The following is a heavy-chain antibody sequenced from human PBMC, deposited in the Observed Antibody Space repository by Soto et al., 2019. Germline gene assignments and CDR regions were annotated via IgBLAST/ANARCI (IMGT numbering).Heavy chain of an antibody. CDR3: ARDRVLKGDYYYNMDV. Sequence: PGGSLRLSCAASGFPFSSYGVHCVRQAPGKGLEWVAVIWYDGSNKFYADSVKGRFTISRDNSKNTLYLQMNSLRAEDTAVYYCARDRVLKGDYYYNMDVWGQGTTVTVS. J-gene: IGHJ6*02. V-gene: IGHV3-33*01. CDR1: GFPFSSYG. CDR2: IWYDGSNK.